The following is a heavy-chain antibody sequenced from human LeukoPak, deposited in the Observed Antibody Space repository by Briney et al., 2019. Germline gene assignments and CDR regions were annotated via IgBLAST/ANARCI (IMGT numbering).Heavy chain of an antibody. CDR3: ARAYYYDSSAQSTPFDY. V-gene: IGHV1-69*01. CDR1: AGTFSSYA. Sequence: SVKVSCKASAGTFSSYAISWVRQAPGQGLEWMGGIIPIFGTANYAQKFQGRVTITADESTSTAYMELSSLRSEDTAVYYCARAYYYDSSAQSTPFDYWGQGTLVTVSS. CDR2: IIPIFGTA. D-gene: IGHD3-22*01. J-gene: IGHJ4*02.